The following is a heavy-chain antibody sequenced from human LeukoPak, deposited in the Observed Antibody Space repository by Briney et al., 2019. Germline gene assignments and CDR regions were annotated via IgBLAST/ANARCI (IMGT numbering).Heavy chain of an antibody. J-gene: IGHJ4*02. Sequence: GGSLRLSCAASEFTFSSYSMNWVRQAPGKGLEWVSSISSSSSYIYYADSVKGRFTISRDNAKNSLYLQMNSLRAEDTAVYYCARYLGDYVWGSYRYPDYWGQGTLVTVSS. CDR1: EFTFSSYS. D-gene: IGHD3-16*02. CDR3: ARYLGDYVWGSYRYPDY. CDR2: ISSSSSYI. V-gene: IGHV3-21*01.